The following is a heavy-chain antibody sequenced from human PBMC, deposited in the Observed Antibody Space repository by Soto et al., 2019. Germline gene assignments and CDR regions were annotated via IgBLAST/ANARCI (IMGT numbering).Heavy chain of an antibody. CDR1: GYDFNTNW. D-gene: IGHD3-22*01. CDR2: MYPGDSDT. J-gene: IGHJ4*02. V-gene: IGHV5-51*01. CDR3: ARLPRDCHKTSCYYADH. Sequence: PGESLKISCRGSGYDFNTNWFGWVRQLPWRGLEWVGIMYPGDSDTRLHPSLQGHVTLSADVTVSTAFLQWRTLKTSDSGMYFCARLPRDCHKTSCYYADHWGQGTSVTVSS.